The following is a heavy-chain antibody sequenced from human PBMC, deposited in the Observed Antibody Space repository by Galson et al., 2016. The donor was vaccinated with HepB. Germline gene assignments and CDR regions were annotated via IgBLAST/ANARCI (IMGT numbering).Heavy chain of an antibody. CDR2: MYYSGTP. D-gene: IGHD3-10*01. CDR3: ARYVDASGAYPYIASFDK. Sequence: TLSLTCTVSGGSISNNICYWGWIRQPPGKGLEWIGSMYYSGTPHYNPPLKSRVTISGDTSKNQFSLNLNSVTAADTAVYYCARYVDASGAYPYIASFDKWGRGTLVTVSS. J-gene: IGHJ4*02. V-gene: IGHV4-39*01. CDR1: GGSISNNICY.